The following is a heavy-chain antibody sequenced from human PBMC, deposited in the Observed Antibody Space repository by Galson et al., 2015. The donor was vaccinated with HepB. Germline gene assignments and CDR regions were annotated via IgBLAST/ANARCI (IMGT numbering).Heavy chain of an antibody. CDR1: TFTFSSNT. CDR3: ARGYTGGTSLYYYYYMDV. Sequence: SLRLSCAAPTFTFSSNTMYWVRQAPGKGLEWVSCIGGDSAAKYYADSVRGRFTISRDNAKNSLYLQMNSLRVEDTAVYYCARGYTGGTSLYYYYYMDVRGKGTAVTVSS. CDR2: IGGDSAAK. D-gene: IGHD2-8*02. J-gene: IGHJ6*03. V-gene: IGHV3-48*01.